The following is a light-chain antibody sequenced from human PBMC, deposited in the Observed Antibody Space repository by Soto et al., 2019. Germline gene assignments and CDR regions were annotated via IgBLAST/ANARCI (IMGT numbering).Light chain of an antibody. J-gene: IGKJ4*01. CDR2: AAS. Sequence: DLQMIQSPSSLSASVGDRVTITCRASQYISSYLNWYQQKPGKAPNLLMYAASRLQSGVPSRFNGSGSGTDFTLTISSLQPEDFATYYCQQSYIAPLTFAGGTKVEIK. CDR1: QYISSY. CDR3: QQSYIAPLT. V-gene: IGKV1-39*01.